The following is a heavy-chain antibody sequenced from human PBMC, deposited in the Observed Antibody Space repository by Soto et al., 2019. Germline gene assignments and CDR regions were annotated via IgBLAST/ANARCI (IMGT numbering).Heavy chain of an antibody. D-gene: IGHD3-22*01. CDR1: GGSISSYY. CDR3: ARLGGYLDY. CDR2: IYYSGST. V-gene: IGHV4-59*08. Sequence: SETLSLTCTVSGGSISSYYWSWIRQPPGKGLEWIGYIYYSGSTNYNPSLKSRVNISVDTSKNQFSLKLSSVTAADTAVYYCARLGGYLDYWGQGTLVTVSS. J-gene: IGHJ4*02.